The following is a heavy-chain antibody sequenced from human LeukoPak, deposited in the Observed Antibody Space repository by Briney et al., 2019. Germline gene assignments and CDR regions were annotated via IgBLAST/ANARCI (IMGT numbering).Heavy chain of an antibody. D-gene: IGHD2-2*01. V-gene: IGHV4-34*01. J-gene: IGHJ3*02. CDR3: ARLQRVDDFAVVPGDPNDAFDI. CDR1: GGSFSGYF. CDR2: INHSGRT. Sequence: SETLSLTCAVYGGSFSGYFWTWIRQPPGKGLEWIGEINHSGRTKYNPSLKSRVTISIDTSKKQVSLKLNSVTAADTAVYFCARLQRVDDFAVVPGDPNDAFDIWGQGTMVTVSS.